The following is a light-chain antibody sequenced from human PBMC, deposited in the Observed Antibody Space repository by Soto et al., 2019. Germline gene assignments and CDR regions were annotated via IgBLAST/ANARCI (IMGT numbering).Light chain of an antibody. CDR1: QSVSSSY. Sequence: EIVLTQSPGTLSLYPGERATLSCRASQSVSSSYLAWYQQKPGQAPRLLIYGASSRATGIPDRFSGSGSGTDFTLTISRLEPEDFAVYYCQQYGSSPQTFGPGTKV. J-gene: IGKJ1*01. CDR2: GAS. CDR3: QQYGSSPQT. V-gene: IGKV3-20*01.